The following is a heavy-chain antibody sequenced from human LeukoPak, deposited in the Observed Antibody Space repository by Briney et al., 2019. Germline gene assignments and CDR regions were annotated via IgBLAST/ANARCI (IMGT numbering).Heavy chain of an antibody. Sequence: GGSLRLSCAASGFTFSSYSMNWVRHAPGKGLEWVSSISSSSSYIYYADSVKGRFTISRDNGKTSMYLQMNSLRDEDTAVYYCARARCSGGSCYFDYWGQGALVAVSS. CDR3: ARARCSGGSCYFDY. V-gene: IGHV3-21*01. CDR1: GFTFSSYS. CDR2: ISSSSSYI. J-gene: IGHJ4*02. D-gene: IGHD2-15*01.